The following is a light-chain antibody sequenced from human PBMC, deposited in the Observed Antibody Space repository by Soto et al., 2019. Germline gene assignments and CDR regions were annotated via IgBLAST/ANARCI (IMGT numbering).Light chain of an antibody. CDR2: GAS. CDR3: QQASSLSIT. Sequence: DIQMTQSPSSVSASVGDRVSITCRASQGINSGLAWYQQSPVKAPKLLIFGASSLASEVPARFSGSGFGTYLTLTITSLQPEDFATYYCQQASSLSITFGQGTRLEIK. V-gene: IGKV1-12*01. J-gene: IGKJ5*01. CDR1: QGINSG.